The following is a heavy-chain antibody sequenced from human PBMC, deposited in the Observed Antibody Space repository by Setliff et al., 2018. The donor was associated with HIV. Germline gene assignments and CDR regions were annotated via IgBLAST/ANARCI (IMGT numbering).Heavy chain of an antibody. J-gene: IGHJ4*02. CDR1: GFTFDDYA. D-gene: IGHD3-16*01. CDR3: AKTTGSVLGTYYFDS. CDR2: INWNGGRT. V-gene: IGHV3-43D*03. Sequence: PGESLKISCAASGFTFDDYAMYWVRQAPGKALEWVSLINWNGGRTFYSDSVKGRFTISRDNSENFLYLQMHSLRLDDTAIYYCAKTTGSVLGTYYFDSWGQGTRVTVSS.